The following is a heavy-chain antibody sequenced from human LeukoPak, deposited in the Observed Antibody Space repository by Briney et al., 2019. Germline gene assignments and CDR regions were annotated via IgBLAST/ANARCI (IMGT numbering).Heavy chain of an antibody. V-gene: IGHV4-61*02. J-gene: IGHJ4*02. CDR1: GGSISSGSYY. CDR2: IYTSGST. Sequence: PSETLSLTXTVSGGSISSGSYYWSWIRQPAGKGLEWIGRIYTSGSTNYNPSLKSRVTISVDTSKNQFSLKLSSVTAADTAVYYCARAPGGYLDYWGQGTLVTVSS. CDR3: ARAPGGYLDY. D-gene: IGHD3-16*01.